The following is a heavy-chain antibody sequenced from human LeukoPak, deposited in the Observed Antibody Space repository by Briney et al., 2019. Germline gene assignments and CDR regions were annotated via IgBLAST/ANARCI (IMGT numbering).Heavy chain of an antibody. CDR1: GYTFTSYY. V-gene: IGHV1-46*01. Sequence: ASVKVSCKAPGYTFTSYYMHWVRQAPGQGLEWMGIINPSCGSTSYAQKFQGRVTITRDTSASTAYMELSSLRSEDTAVYYCARSESGSYSNFDYWGQGTLVTVSS. CDR2: INPSCGST. J-gene: IGHJ4*02. D-gene: IGHD1-26*01. CDR3: ARSESGSYSNFDY.